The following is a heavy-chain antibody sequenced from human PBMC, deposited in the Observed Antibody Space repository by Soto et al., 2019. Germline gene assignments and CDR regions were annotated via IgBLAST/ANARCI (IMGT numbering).Heavy chain of an antibody. D-gene: IGHD2-2*01. CDR1: GFTFTSSA. Sequence: SVKVSCKASGFTFTSSAVQWVRQARGQRLEWIGWIVVGSGNTNYAQKFQGRVTMTRDTSTSTVYMELSSLRSEDTAVYYCARAEYCSSTSCYRVDYFDYWGQGTLVTVSS. CDR2: IVVGSGNT. J-gene: IGHJ4*02. CDR3: ARAEYCSSTSCYRVDYFDY. V-gene: IGHV1-58*01.